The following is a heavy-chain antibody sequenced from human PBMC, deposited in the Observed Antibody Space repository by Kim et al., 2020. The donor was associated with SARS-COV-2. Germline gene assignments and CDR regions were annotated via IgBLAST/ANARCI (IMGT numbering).Heavy chain of an antibody. J-gene: IGHJ6*02. V-gene: IGHV3-33*03. D-gene: IGHD1-26*01. CDR3: ATPVGASGGDYYYYGMDV. Sequence: VKGRFTITRDNSKNTLALQMNSLRVDDTAVYYCATPVGASGGDYYYYGMDVWGQGTTVTVSS.